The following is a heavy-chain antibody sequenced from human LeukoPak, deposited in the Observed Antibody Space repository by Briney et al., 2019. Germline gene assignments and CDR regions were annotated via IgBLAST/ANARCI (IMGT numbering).Heavy chain of an antibody. J-gene: IGHJ4*02. CDR2: IYHSGST. D-gene: IGHD3-10*01. CDR1: GYSISSGYY. V-gene: IGHV4-38-2*02. Sequence: PSETLSLTCTVSGYSISSGYYWGWIRQPPGKGLEWIGSIYHSGSTYYNPSLKSRVTISVDTSKNQFSLKPSSVTAADTAVYYCATYYGSGSLHFDYWGQGTLVTVSS. CDR3: ATYYGSGSLHFDY.